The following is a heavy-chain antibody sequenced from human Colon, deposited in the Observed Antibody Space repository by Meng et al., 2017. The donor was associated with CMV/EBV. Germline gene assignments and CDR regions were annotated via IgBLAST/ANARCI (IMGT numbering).Heavy chain of an antibody. J-gene: IGHJ4*02. D-gene: IGHD1-14*01. CDR2: IKKKTEGETT. CDR3: TTRIRTTNDY. Sequence: GGSLRLSCAASGFNLGPYEMNWVRQAPGKGLEWVGRIKKKTEGETTEFIAPVKGRFTISRDDSKNMLYLQMNDLKIEDTAVYYCTTRIRTTNDYWGQGTLVIVSS. CDR1: GFNLGPYE. V-gene: IGHV3-15*01.